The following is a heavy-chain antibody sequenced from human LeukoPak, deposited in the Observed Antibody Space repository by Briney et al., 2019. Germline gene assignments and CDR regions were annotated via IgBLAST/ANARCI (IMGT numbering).Heavy chain of an antibody. CDR3: ASANYGTYYYYYYMDV. V-gene: IGHV3-11*04. Sequence: GGSLRLSCAASGFTFSDYYMSWIRQAPGKGLKWVSYISSSGSTIYYADSVKGRFTISRDNAKNSLYLQMNSLRAEDTAVYYCASANYGTYYYYYYMDVWGKGTTVTVSS. CDR1: GFTFSDYY. CDR2: ISSSGSTI. J-gene: IGHJ6*03. D-gene: IGHD3-16*01.